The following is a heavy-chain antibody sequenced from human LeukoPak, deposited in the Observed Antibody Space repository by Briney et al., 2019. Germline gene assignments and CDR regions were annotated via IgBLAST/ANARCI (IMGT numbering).Heavy chain of an antibody. D-gene: IGHD4-17*01. V-gene: IGHV3-30-3*01. Sequence: GWSLRPSCAAAGFTSSSYAMRWVRQAAGKGLEWVAVISYDGSNKYYADSVKGRFTISRDNSKNTLYLQMISLRAKDTAVYDCASFGTVTKTKHFDYWGQGTLVTVSS. CDR1: GFTSSSYA. CDR3: ASFGTVTKTKHFDY. J-gene: IGHJ4*02. CDR2: ISYDGSNK.